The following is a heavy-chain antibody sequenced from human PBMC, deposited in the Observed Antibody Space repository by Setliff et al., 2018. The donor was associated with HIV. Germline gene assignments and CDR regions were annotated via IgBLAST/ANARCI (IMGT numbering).Heavy chain of an antibody. D-gene: IGHD3-10*01. Sequence: ASVKVSCKASGYTFSSYDINWVRQATGQGLEWMGWMNPNSGNTGYAQKFQGRVTMTRDTSISTAYMEVSSLRSDDTAVYYCAREGSPIYYFDYWSQGTLVTVPQ. CDR2: MNPNSGNT. V-gene: IGHV1-8*02. CDR1: GYTFSSYD. CDR3: AREGSPIYYFDY. J-gene: IGHJ4*02.